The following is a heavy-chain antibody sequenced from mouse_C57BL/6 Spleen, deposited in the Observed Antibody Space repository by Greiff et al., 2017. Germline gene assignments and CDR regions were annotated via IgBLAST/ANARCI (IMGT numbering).Heavy chain of an antibody. CDR3: ARSPYYYGKYYFDY. CDR2: IRNKANGYTT. CDR1: GFTFTDYY. Sequence: EVKLMESGGGLVQPGGSLSLSCAASGFTFTDYYMSWVRQPPGKALEWLGFIRNKANGYTTEYSASVKGRFTISRDNSQSILYLQMNALRAEDSATYYCARSPYYYGKYYFDYWGQGTTLTVSS. J-gene: IGHJ2*01. D-gene: IGHD1-1*01. V-gene: IGHV7-3*01.